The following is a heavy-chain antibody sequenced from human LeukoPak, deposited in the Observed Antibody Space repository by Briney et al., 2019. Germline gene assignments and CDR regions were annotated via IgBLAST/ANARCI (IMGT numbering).Heavy chain of an antibody. CDR2: IGIDSGNT. J-gene: IGHJ4*02. D-gene: IGHD1-1*01. CDR1: GFPFIEYS. V-gene: IGHV3-48*01. CDR3: ARDHNYAFDN. Sequence: PGGSLRLSCTASGFPFIEYSMNWVRQAPGKGLEWISYIGIDSGNTKYADSVRGRFTISADKAKKSLYLQMNSLRVEAPAVYYCARDHNYAFDNWGQGTLVSVAS.